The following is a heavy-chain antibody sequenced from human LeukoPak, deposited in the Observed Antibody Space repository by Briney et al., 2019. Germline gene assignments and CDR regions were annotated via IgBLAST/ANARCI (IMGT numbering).Heavy chain of an antibody. Sequence: SGTLSLTCTVSGASINSGTYYWGWIRQPPGKGLEWIGSIYYAGSTYYNPSLKSRVTISVDTSKNQFSLKLSSVTAADTAVYYCARGGAGYCSGGSCYIDYWGQGTLVTVSS. CDR1: GASINSGTYY. CDR2: IYYAGST. V-gene: IGHV4-39*07. J-gene: IGHJ4*02. D-gene: IGHD2-15*01. CDR3: ARGGAGYCSGGSCYIDY.